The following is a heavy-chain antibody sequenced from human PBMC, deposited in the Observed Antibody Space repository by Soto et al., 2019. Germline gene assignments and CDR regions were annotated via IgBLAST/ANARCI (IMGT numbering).Heavy chain of an antibody. CDR2: IYYSGST. CDR3: ARVRYYDSSGYSDFDY. Sequence: SETLSLTCXVSGGSISSYYWSWIRQPPGKGLEWIGYIYYSGSTNYNPSLKSRVTISVDTSKNQFSLKLSSVTAADTAVYYCARVRYYDSSGYSDFDYWGQGTLVTVSS. CDR1: GGSISSYY. V-gene: IGHV4-59*01. J-gene: IGHJ4*02. D-gene: IGHD3-22*01.